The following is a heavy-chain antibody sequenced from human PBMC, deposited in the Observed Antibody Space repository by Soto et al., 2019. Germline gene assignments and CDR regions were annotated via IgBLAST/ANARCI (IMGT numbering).Heavy chain of an antibody. CDR1: GYSFTSLD. V-gene: IGHV1-8*01. CDR3: ARGVSAGVDC. D-gene: IGHD1-26*01. Sequence: QVQLVQSGAEVREPGASVKVSCKASGYSFTSLDINWVRQTAGQGLEWMGWMQPSTGRTGYAQKFQGRVNMTRDTSINSAYMELTTLTSDDTVFYYCARGVSAGVDCWGQGTLVTVSS. J-gene: IGHJ4*02. CDR2: MQPSTGRT.